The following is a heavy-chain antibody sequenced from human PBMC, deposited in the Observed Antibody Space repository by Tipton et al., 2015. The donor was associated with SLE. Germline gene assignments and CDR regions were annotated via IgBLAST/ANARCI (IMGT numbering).Heavy chain of an antibody. V-gene: IGHV3-30*01. CDR1: GFTFSSYG. D-gene: IGHD4/OR15-4a*01. CDR3: ARKFNDYGGYDS. CDR2: ISYNSGHK. Sequence: SLRLSCAASGFTFSSYGFHWVRQAPGKGLEWVALISYNSGHKYCADSVKGRFTISRDNSENTLYLQMNSLRTEDTAVYYCARKFNDYGGYDSWGQGTLVTVSS. J-gene: IGHJ5*01.